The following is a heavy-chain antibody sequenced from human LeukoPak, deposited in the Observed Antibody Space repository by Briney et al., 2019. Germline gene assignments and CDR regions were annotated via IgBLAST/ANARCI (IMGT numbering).Heavy chain of an antibody. J-gene: IGHJ4*02. CDR1: GGSISSGSYN. V-gene: IGHV4-39*01. CDR3: ARHRSTYGSSGYSPLYYFDY. Sequence: PSETLSLTCTVSGGSISSGSYNWGWIRQPPGKGLEWIGSIYYSGKTYYNPSLKSRVSISLDTSKNQFSLKLSSVTAADTAVYYCARHRSTYGSSGYSPLYYFDYWGQGTLVTVSS. CDR2: IYYSGKT. D-gene: IGHD3-22*01.